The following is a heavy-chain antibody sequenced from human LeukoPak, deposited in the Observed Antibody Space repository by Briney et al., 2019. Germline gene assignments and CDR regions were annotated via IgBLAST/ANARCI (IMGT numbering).Heavy chain of an antibody. Sequence: GRSLRLCCSVSGVPFSSYGMHWVRQAPAKGQELVEVISYDGSNKYYADTVKGRFTISRDNSKNTLYLQMSSLRAEDTAVYYCAKGPVLLWFGDPNGGAFDIWGQGTMVTVSS. J-gene: IGHJ3*02. CDR2: ISYDGSNK. D-gene: IGHD3-10*01. V-gene: IGHV3-30*18. CDR3: AKGPVLLWFGDPNGGAFDI. CDR1: GVPFSSYG.